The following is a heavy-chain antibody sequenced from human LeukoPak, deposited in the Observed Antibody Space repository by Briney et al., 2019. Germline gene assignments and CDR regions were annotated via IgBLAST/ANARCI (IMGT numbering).Heavy chain of an antibody. CDR2: ISAYNGHT. CDR1: GYTFTDYG. D-gene: IGHD4-11*01. CDR3: AKDSPMYGTVDY. Sequence: VASVKVSCKASGYTFTDYGISWVRQAPGQGLEWMGWISAYNGHTNYAQKFQGRVTMTTDTSTSTAYMELRSLRSDDTAVYYCAKDSPMYGTVDYWGQGTLVTVSS. V-gene: IGHV1-18*01. J-gene: IGHJ4*02.